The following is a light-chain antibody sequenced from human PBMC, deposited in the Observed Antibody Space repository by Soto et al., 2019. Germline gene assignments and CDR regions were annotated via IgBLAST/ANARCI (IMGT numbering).Light chain of an antibody. CDR3: QTWGAGIVV. CDR2: VNSDGYQ. Sequence: QSVLTQPPSASASPGASVKLTCTLSSGHSSYAIAWHQQQPEKGPRYLMKVNSDGYQNKGDVIPDRFSGSSSGAERYLTISSLQSEDEADYYCQTWGAGIVVFGGGTKLTVL. V-gene: IGLV4-69*01. J-gene: IGLJ2*01. CDR1: SGHSSYA.